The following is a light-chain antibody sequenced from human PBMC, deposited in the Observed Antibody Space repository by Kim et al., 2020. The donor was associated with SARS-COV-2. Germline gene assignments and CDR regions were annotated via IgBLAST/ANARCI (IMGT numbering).Light chain of an antibody. CDR1: NVVAKS. V-gene: IGLV3-21*04. CDR3: HQWDRKSEQYV. J-gene: IGLJ1*01. Sequence: APGQTDTNSCGGGNVVAKSIYWWQQKQGQAPVLIIFYNDGGRSGIPEGFFGCTTENTATLIISRGEEGDEADYYYHQWDRKSEQYVFGTGTKVTVL. CDR2: YND.